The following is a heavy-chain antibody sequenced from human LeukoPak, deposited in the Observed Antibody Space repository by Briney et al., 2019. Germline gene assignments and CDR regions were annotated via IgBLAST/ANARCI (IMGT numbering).Heavy chain of an antibody. J-gene: IGHJ4*02. CDR3: AKDGAFDRYCSGGSCYIDY. CDR1: KFTFRTDW. CDR2: IKSDGRST. V-gene: IGHV3-74*03. D-gene: IGHD2-15*01. Sequence: PGGSLRLSCAASKFTFRTDWMNWVRQAPGKGLVWVSRIKSDGRSTMYADSVKGRFTISRDNTKNMVYLQMNSLRAEDTAVYYCAKDGAFDRYCSGGSCYIDYWGQGTLVTVSS.